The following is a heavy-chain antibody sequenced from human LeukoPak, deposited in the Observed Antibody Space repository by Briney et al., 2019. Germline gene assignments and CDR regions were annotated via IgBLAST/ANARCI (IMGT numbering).Heavy chain of an antibody. Sequence: GGSLRLSCAASGFTFSSYWMHWVRQAPGKGLVWVSRINSDGSSTSYADSVKGRFTISRDDAKNTLYLQMNSLRAEDTAVYYCARSRGSSWLYYFDYWGQGTLVTVSS. CDR2: INSDGSST. CDR1: GFTFSSYW. J-gene: IGHJ4*02. CDR3: ARSRGSSWLYYFDY. V-gene: IGHV3-74*01. D-gene: IGHD6-13*01.